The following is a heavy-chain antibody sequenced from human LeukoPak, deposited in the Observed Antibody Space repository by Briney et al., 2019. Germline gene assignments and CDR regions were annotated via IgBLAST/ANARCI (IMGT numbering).Heavy chain of an antibody. D-gene: IGHD1-26*01. CDR2: IYHSGST. V-gene: IGHV4-38-2*01. CDR3: VATEDYYYYMDV. Sequence: SETLSLTCAVSGYSISSGYYWGWIRQPPGKGLEWIGSIYHSGSTYYNPSLKSRVTISVDTSKNQFSLKLSSVTAADTAVYYCVATEDYYYYMDVWGKGTTVTVSS. CDR1: GYSISSGYY. J-gene: IGHJ6*03.